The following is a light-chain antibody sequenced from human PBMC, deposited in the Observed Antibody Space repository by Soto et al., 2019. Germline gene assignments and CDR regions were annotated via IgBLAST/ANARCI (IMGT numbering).Light chain of an antibody. CDR3: SSYTGSSTPYV. V-gene: IGLV2-14*01. CDR1: SSDVGTYNY. J-gene: IGLJ1*01. CDR2: EVS. Sequence: QSALTQPASVSGSPGQSITISCTGTSSDVGTYNYVSWYQQHPGKAPKLIIYEVSIRPSGVSNRFSGSKSGNTASLTISGLQADDEAEYYCSSYTGSSTPYVFGTGTKVTVL.